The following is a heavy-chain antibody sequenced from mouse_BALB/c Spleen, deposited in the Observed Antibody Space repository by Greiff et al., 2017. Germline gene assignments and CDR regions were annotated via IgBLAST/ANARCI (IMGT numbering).Heavy chain of an antibody. CDR2: IYPGSGST. CDR1: GYNFTSYW. CDR3: AIYCNYVYAMDY. Sequence: QVQLQQPGAELVKPGTSVKLSCKASGYNFTSYWINWVKLRPGQGLEWIGDIYPGSGSTNYNEKFKSKATLTVDTSSSTAYMQLSSLASEDSALYYCAIYCNYVYAMDYWGQGTSVTVSS. D-gene: IGHD2-1*01. V-gene: IGHV1-55*01. J-gene: IGHJ4*01.